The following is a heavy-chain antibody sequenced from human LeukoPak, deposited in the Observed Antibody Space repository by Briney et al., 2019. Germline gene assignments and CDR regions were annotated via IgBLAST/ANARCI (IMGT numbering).Heavy chain of an antibody. CDR2: INSDGTTT. V-gene: IGHV3-74*01. D-gene: IGHD5-12*01. Sequence: PGRSLRLSCAASGFTFSSYAMHWVRQAPGKGLLWVARINSDGTTTNYADSVKGRFTISRDNAKNTLFLQMNSLRAEDTAVYFCAVSNGGYGPWGQGALVTVSS. CDR3: AVSNGGYGP. CDR1: GFTFSSYA. J-gene: IGHJ5*02.